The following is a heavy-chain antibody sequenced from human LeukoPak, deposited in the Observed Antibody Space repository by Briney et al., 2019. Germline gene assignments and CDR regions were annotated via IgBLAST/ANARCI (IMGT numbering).Heavy chain of an antibody. J-gene: IGHJ4*02. V-gene: IGHV3-33*01. D-gene: IGHD2-21*02. CDR3: ARSHRLLLPDY. CDR2: IWYDGSEK. CDR1: EFTFSSYG. Sequence: PSGRSLRLSCEASEFTFSSYGMHWVRQAPGKGLEWVAVIWYDGSEKYYGDSVKSRFTISRDNSKNMLYLQMSSLRAEDTALYYCARSHRLLLPDYWGQGTLVTVSS.